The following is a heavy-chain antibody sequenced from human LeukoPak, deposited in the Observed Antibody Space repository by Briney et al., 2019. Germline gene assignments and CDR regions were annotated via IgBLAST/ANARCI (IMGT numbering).Heavy chain of an antibody. CDR2: ISSSSSYI. D-gene: IGHD3-10*01. CDR3: ARGFLWFGEAQVDY. CDR1: GFTFSSYS. Sequence: GGSLRLSCAASGFTFSSYSMNWVRQAPGKGLEWVSSISSSSSYIHYADSVKGRFTISRDNAKNSLYLQMNSLRAEDTAVYYCARGFLWFGEAQVDYWGQGTLVTVSS. J-gene: IGHJ4*02. V-gene: IGHV3-21*01.